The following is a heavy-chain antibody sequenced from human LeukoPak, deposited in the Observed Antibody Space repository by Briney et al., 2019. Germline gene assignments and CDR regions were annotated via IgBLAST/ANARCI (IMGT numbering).Heavy chain of an antibody. D-gene: IGHD3-22*01. CDR1: GFTFSTYA. J-gene: IGHJ4*02. Sequence: GGSLRLSCEASGFTFSTYAMDWLRQTPGKGLEGVSSISDSGDGAFYADSVKGRFTISRDNSKNTLYLQIDTLRAEDTAIYYCAKTLGSGYGEYYFDSWGRGTLVTVSS. CDR3: AKTLGSGYGEYYFDS. CDR2: ISDSGDGA. V-gene: IGHV3-23*01.